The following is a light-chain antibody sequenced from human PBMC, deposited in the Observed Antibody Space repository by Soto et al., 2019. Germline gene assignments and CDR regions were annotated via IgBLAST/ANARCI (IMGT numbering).Light chain of an antibody. J-gene: IGKJ4*01. CDR1: QSVSSY. CDR3: QQRSNWST. Sequence: EVVLTQSPATLSSSPGERATLSCRASQSVSSYLAWYQQKPGQAPRLLIYDASNRATGIPSRFSGSGSGTDFTLTISSLEPEDFAGYYCQQRSNWSTFGGGTKVEIK. V-gene: IGKV3-11*01. CDR2: DAS.